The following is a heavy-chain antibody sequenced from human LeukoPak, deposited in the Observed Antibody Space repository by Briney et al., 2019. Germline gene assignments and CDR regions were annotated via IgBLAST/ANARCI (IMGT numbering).Heavy chain of an antibody. CDR3: ARDSRSSYNFDY. CDR1: GYTFTGYY. CDR2: INPNSGGT. D-gene: IGHD6-6*01. V-gene: IGHV1-2*02. Sequence: GASVKVSCKASGYTFTGYYMHWVRQAPGQGLEWMGWINPNSGGTNYAQNFQGRVTMTRDTSINTAYMELSSLKSDDTAVYYCARDSRSSYNFDYWGQGTLVTVSS. J-gene: IGHJ4*02.